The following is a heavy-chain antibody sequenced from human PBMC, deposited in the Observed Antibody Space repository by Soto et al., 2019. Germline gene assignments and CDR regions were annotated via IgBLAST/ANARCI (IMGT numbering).Heavy chain of an antibody. CDR1: GFTFGDYA. Sequence: GGSLRLSCTASGFTFGDYAMSWVRQAPGKGLEWVGFIRSKAYGGTTEYAASVKGRFTISRDDSKSISYLQMNSLKTEDTAVYYCTRGRPYSNYDYWGQGTLVTVSS. CDR2: IRSKAYGGTT. V-gene: IGHV3-49*04. J-gene: IGHJ4*02. D-gene: IGHD4-4*01. CDR3: TRGRPYSNYDY.